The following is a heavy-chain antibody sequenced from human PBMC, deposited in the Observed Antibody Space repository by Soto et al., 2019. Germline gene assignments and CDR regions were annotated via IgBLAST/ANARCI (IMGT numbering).Heavy chain of an antibody. V-gene: IGHV1-69*13. CDR1: GGTFSSYA. CDR2: IIPIFGTA. CDR3: AAIVESYYYYGMGV. D-gene: IGHD2-21*01. Sequence: SVKVSCKASGGTFSSYAISWVRQAPGQGLEWMGGIIPIFGTANYAQKFQGRVTITADESTSTAYMELSSLRSEDTAVYYCAAIVESYYYYGMGVWGQGTTVTVSS. J-gene: IGHJ6*02.